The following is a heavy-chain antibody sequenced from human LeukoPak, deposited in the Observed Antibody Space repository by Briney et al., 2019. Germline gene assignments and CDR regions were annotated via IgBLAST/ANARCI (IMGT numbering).Heavy chain of an antibody. CDR3: AKNYYDSSGYYPDAFDI. Sequence: GGSLRLSCAAPGFTFSSYVMSWGRQAPGKGLEWVSRVSSSGDSTYYADSVKGRFTVSRDNSKNTLYLQMNSLGAEDTGVYYCAKNYYDSSGYYPDAFDIWGQGTMVTVSS. D-gene: IGHD3-22*01. CDR2: VSSSGDST. J-gene: IGHJ3*02. CDR1: GFTFSSYV. V-gene: IGHV3-23*01.